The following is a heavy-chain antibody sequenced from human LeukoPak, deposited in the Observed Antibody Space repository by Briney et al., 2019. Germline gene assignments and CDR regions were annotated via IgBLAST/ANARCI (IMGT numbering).Heavy chain of an antibody. Sequence: SETLFLTCAVYGGSFNGYYWSWIRQPPGKVLEWIGTIYYGGSTYYNPSLKSRVTISVDTSRNQFSLKLSTVTAAETAVYYCASVGGAYCPSTSCYSGYWGQGTLVTVSS. V-gene: IGHV4-34*01. J-gene: IGHJ4*02. CDR3: ASVGGAYCPSTSCYSGY. CDR2: IYYGGST. D-gene: IGHD2-2*02. CDR1: GGSFNGYY.